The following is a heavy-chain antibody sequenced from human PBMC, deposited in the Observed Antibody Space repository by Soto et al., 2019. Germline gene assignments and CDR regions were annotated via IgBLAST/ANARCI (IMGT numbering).Heavy chain of an antibody. CDR3: AKDRDYPRDQFHY. V-gene: IGHV3-23*01. D-gene: IGHD2-2*01. CDR1: GFTFSSYA. J-gene: IGHJ4*02. CDR2: ISANGQGI. Sequence: GGSLRLSCAASGFTFSSYAMSWVRQAPGKGLEWVSAISANGQGIYYADSVRGRFTISRDNSKNTVFLHMDSLRAEDTAVYYCAKDRDYPRDQFHYWGQGTLVTVSS.